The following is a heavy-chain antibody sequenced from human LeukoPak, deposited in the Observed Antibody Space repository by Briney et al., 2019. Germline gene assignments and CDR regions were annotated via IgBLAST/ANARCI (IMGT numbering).Heavy chain of an antibody. CDR1: GGSFSGYY. V-gene: IGHV4-34*01. CDR3: ASGSGSYRSARFDP. J-gene: IGHJ5*02. CDR2: INHSGST. Sequence: SETLSLTCAVYGGSFSGYYWSWIRQPPGKGLEWIGEINHSGSTNYNPSLKSRVTISVDTSKNQFSLKLSSVTAADTAVYYCASGSGSYRSARFDPWGQGTLVTVSS. D-gene: IGHD3-10*01.